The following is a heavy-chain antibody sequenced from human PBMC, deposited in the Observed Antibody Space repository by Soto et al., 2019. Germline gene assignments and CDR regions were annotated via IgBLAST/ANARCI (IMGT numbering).Heavy chain of an antibody. V-gene: IGHV3-23*01. D-gene: IGHD6-19*01. CDR1: GFTFSTYA. J-gene: IGHJ4*02. CDR2: ISGTLST. Sequence: GGSLGLSCAASGFTFSTYAMGWVRQAPGKGLEWVSSISGTLSTYYADSVKGQFTISRDNSKNTLYLQINSLRPDDTAVYFCAKGYSTGWSEGYFDYWGQGALVTVSS. CDR3: AKGYSTGWSEGYFDY.